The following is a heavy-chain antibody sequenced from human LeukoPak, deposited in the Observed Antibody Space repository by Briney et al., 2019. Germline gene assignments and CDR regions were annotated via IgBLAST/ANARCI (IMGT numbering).Heavy chain of an antibody. Sequence: GASVKVSCKASGYTFTSYAMHWVRQAPGQRLEWMGWINAGNGNTKYSQEFQGRVTITRDTSASTAYMELSSLRSEDMAVYYCARDRVAAAGIGDDAFDIWGQGTMVTVSS. CDR3: ARDRVAAAGIGDDAFDI. D-gene: IGHD6-13*01. CDR2: INAGNGNT. J-gene: IGHJ3*02. V-gene: IGHV1-3*03. CDR1: GYTFTSYA.